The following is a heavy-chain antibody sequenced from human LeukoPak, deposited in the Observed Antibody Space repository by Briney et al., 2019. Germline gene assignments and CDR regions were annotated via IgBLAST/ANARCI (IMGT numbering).Heavy chain of an antibody. J-gene: IGHJ5*02. Sequence: PGRSLRLSCAASGFTFSSYGMHWVRQAPGKGLEWVAVIWYDGSNKYYADSVKGRFTISRDNSKNTLYLQMNSLRAEDTAVYYCARDGSGWYREYCFDPWGQGTLVTVSS. V-gene: IGHV3-33*01. CDR2: IWYDGSNK. D-gene: IGHD6-19*01. CDR3: ARDGSGWYREYCFDP. CDR1: GFTFSSYG.